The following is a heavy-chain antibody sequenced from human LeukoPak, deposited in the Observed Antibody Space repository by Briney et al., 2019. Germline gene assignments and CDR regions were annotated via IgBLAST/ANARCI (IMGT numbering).Heavy chain of an antibody. CDR2: ISAYNGNT. V-gene: IGHV1-18*04. D-gene: IGHD1-1*01. CDR3: ARSTTGTGSSWFDP. Sequence: ASVKVSCKASGYTFTSYGISWVRQAPGQGLEWMGWISAYNGNTNYAQKLQGRVTMTTDTSTSTAYVELRSLRSDDTAVYYCARSTTGTGSSWFDPWGQGTLVTVSS. CDR1: GYTFTSYG. J-gene: IGHJ5*02.